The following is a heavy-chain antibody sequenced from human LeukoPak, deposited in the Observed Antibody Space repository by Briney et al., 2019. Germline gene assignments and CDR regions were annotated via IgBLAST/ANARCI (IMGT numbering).Heavy chain of an antibody. J-gene: IGHJ4*02. CDR2: IYYSGST. CDR1: GGSISSSSYY. Sequence: SETLSLTCAASGGSISSSSYYWGWIRQPPGKGLEWIGSIYYSGSTYYNPSLKSRVTISVDTSKNQFSLKLSSVTAADTAVYYCARDRYGDRGGIFDYWGQGTLVTVSS. CDR3: ARDRYGDRGGIFDY. D-gene: IGHD4-17*01. V-gene: IGHV4-39*07.